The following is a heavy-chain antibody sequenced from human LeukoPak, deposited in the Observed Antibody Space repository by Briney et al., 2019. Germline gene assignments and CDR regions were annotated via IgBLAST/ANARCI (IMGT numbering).Heavy chain of an antibody. J-gene: IGHJ4*02. D-gene: IGHD3-10*01. CDR3: ANLPLVRGVILAVVY. V-gene: IGHV3-30*02. CDR2: IRSDGSNK. CDR1: GFTFSSYG. Sequence: GGSLRLSCAASGFTFSSYGMHWVRQAPGKGLEWVAFIRSDGSNKYYADSVKGRFTISRDNSKNTLYLQLNSLRAEDTAVYYCANLPLVRGVILAVVYWGQGTLVTVSS.